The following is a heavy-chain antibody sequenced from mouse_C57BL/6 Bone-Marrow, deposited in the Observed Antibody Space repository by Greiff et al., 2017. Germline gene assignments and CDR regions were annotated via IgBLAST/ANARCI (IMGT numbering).Heavy chain of an antibody. Sequence: VQLQQSGPVLVKPGASVKMSCKASGYTFTDYYMNWVKQSHGKSLEWIGGINPYNGGTSYNQKFKGKATLTVDKSYSTADMELNSLTSEDSAVYYGARTGQAGFDYWGKGTLGTVSA. CDR3: ARTGQAGFDY. J-gene: IGHJ3*01. CDR2: INPYNGGT. V-gene: IGHV1-19*01. CDR1: GYTFTDYY. D-gene: IGHD3-2*02.